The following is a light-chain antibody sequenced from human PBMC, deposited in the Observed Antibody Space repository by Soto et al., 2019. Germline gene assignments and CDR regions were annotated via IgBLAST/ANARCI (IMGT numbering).Light chain of an antibody. V-gene: IGKV1-39*01. CDR2: GAS. CDR1: QGISSY. Sequence: DIQMTQSPSTLSASVGERVTITCRASQGISSYLNWYQQKLGKAPKXLIYGASSLQSGVPSRFSGSGSGTDFTLTISSLQPEDFATYYCQQSYGTPTFGQGTRLEIK. CDR3: QQSYGTPT. J-gene: IGKJ5*01.